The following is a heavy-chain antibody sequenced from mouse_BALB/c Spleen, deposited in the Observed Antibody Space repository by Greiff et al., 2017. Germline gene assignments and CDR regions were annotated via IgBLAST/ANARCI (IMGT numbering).Heavy chain of an antibody. J-gene: IGHJ3*01. V-gene: IGHV5-9-3*01. D-gene: IGHD2-4*01. Sequence: EVKLMESGGGLVKPGGSLKLSCAASGFTFSSYAMSWVRQTPEKRLEWVATISSGGSYTYYPDSVKGRFTISRDNAKNTLYLQMSSLRSEDTAMYYCARDDYDGDWFAYWGQGTLVTVSA. CDR1: GFTFSSYA. CDR2: ISSGGSYT. CDR3: ARDDYDGDWFAY.